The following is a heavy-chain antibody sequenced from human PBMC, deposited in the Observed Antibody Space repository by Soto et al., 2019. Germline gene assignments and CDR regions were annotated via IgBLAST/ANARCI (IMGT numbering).Heavy chain of an antibody. J-gene: IGHJ4*02. D-gene: IGHD4-17*01. V-gene: IGHV1-8*01. CDR1: GYTFTDYD. CDR2: VSPDHGNA. Sequence: QVRVVQSGAEVKKPGASVRVSCKTSGYTFTDYDINWVRQAPGQGLEWMGWVSPDHGNAGYAQQFEGRVTMTSDTSISTVCLELTNLRSEDTAVYYGAVTTGYWGQGTKVTVSS. CDR3: AVTTGY.